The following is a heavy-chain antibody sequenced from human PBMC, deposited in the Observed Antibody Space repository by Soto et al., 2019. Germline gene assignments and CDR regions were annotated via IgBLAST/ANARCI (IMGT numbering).Heavy chain of an antibody. J-gene: IGHJ6*02. CDR2: IIPIFGTA. D-gene: IGHD3-22*01. V-gene: IGHV1-69*13. CDR3: ARPHQYYYDSSGYFRYYYGMDV. Sequence: GASVKVSCKASGGTFSSYAISWVRQAPGQGLEWMGGIIPIFGTANYAQKFQGRVTITADESTSTAYMELSSLRSEDTAVYYCARPHQYYYDSSGYFRYYYGMDVWGQGTTVTVSS. CDR1: GGTFSSYA.